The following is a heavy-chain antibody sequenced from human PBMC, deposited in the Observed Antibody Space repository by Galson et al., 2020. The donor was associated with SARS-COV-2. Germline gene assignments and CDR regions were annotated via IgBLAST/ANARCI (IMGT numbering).Heavy chain of an antibody. Sequence: GGSLRLSCAASGFTFSSYAISWVRQAPGKGLEWVSAISGSGGTTYYADSVKGRFTISRDNPKNTVYLQMNSLRAEDSALYFCAKSNSYYDESSGYPYYFDYWGKGTQVSVSP. J-gene: IGHJ4*02. V-gene: IGHV3-23*01. CDR1: GFTFSSYA. D-gene: IGHD3-22*01. CDR3: AKSNSYYDESSGYPYYFDY. CDR2: ISGSGGTT.